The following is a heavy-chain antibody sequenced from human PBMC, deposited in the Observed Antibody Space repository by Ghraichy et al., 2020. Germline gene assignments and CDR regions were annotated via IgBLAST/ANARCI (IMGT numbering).Heavy chain of an antibody. J-gene: IGHJ4*02. CDR1: GFTFSSYA. Sequence: LSLTCAASGFTFSSYAMSWVRQAPGKGLEWVSAISGSGGSTYYADSVKGRFTISRDNSKNTLYLQMNSLRAEDTAVYYCAKDRRIAVAGTQDYWGQGTLVTVSS. D-gene: IGHD6-19*01. V-gene: IGHV3-23*01. CDR2: ISGSGGST. CDR3: AKDRRIAVAGTQDY.